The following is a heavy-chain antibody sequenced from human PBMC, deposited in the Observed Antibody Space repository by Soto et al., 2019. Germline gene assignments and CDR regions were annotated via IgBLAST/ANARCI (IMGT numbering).Heavy chain of an antibody. CDR1: GCTFSSYG. CDR3: ARTCSGGTCSFDY. D-gene: IGHD2-15*01. V-gene: IGHV3-48*01. CDR2: ISNSGSAT. J-gene: IGHJ4*02. Sequence: GGSLRLSCAASGCTFSSYGMNWVRQATGKGLEWISYISNSGSATYYADSVKGRFTISRDNAKNTLYLQMNSLRAEDTAVYYCARTCSGGTCSFDYWGQGTLVTVSS.